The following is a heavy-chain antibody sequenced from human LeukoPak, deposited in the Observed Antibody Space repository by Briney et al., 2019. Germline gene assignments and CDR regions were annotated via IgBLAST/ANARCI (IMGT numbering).Heavy chain of an antibody. D-gene: IGHD6-19*01. Sequence: PGGCLRLSCAASGFTFSSYGMHWVRPAPGKGVEWGALISYDEINKYYADSVKGRFTISRDISKNTLYLQMNSLRAEDTAVYYCATAAPASGWYFGYWGQGTLVTVSS. V-gene: IGHV3-30*03. CDR3: ATAAPASGWYFGY. J-gene: IGHJ4*02. CDR1: GFTFSSYG. CDR2: ISYDEINK.